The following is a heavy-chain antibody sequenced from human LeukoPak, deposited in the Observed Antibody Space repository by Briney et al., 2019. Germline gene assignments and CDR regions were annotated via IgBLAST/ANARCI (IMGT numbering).Heavy chain of an antibody. Sequence: GASVKVSCKTSGYTFTGYYIRWVRQAPGEGLQWMGWINPNSGGTKYAQKSQGRVTMTRDTSTNTAYMELSRLRSDDTAVYYCARCRTVWSGYCDAFDIWGQGTMVTVSS. D-gene: IGHD3-3*01. J-gene: IGHJ3*02. CDR2: INPNSGGT. V-gene: IGHV1-2*02. CDR3: ARCRTVWSGYCDAFDI. CDR1: GYTFTGYY.